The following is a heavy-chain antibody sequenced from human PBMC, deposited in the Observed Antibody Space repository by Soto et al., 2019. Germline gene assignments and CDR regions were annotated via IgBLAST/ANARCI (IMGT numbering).Heavy chain of an antibody. J-gene: IGHJ4*02. V-gene: IGHV3-23*01. CDR3: AKDEDVYTDHRFDF. D-gene: IGHD4-4*01. CDR2: ISANGGGT. CDR1: GFTFRDYA. Sequence: GSLGLSCAASGFTFRDYAMSWVRQAAGRGLEWVATISANGGGTYYADSVKGRFTISRDNSENTLNLQMRSLSTEDTAVYYCAKDEDVYTDHRFDFWGQGTLVTVSS.